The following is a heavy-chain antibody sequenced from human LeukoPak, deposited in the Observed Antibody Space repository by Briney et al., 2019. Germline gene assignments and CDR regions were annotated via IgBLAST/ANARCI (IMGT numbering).Heavy chain of an antibody. D-gene: IGHD3-10*01. V-gene: IGHV3-48*01. CDR1: GFTFSSYS. CDR2: ISSSSSTI. Sequence: GGSLRLSCAASGFTFSSYSMNWVRQAPGKGLEWVSYISSSSSTIYYADSVKGRFTISRDNAKNSLYLQMNSLRAEETAVYYCAREGYYGSGSYYDDAFGIWGQGTMVTVSS. CDR3: AREGYYGSGSYYDDAFGI. J-gene: IGHJ3*02.